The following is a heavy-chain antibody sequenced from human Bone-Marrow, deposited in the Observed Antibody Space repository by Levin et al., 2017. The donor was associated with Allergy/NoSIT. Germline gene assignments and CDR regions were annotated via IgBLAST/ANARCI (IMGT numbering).Heavy chain of an antibody. Sequence: QSGGSLRLSCAASGVKFDYSGMHWVRQAPGKGLEWLSFIQYDGSQEYYTDSVRGRFTSSRDNSKKMLYLQMNSLRVEDTAVYYCAREGSRRQIGGLDVWGQGTTVIVSS. J-gene: IGHJ6*02. CDR2: IQYDGSQE. V-gene: IGHV3-30*02. CDR3: AREGSRRQIGGLDV. D-gene: IGHD3-10*01. CDR1: GVKFDYSG.